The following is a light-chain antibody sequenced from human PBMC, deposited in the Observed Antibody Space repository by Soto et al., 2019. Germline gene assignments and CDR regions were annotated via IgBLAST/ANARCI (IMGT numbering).Light chain of an antibody. CDR3: QQRSTWPLT. V-gene: IGKV3-15*01. CDR1: QSVSSN. CDR2: AAS. Sequence: EIVMTQSPATLSVSPGERATLSCRASQSVSSNLAWYQQKPGQAPRVLIYAASTRATGIPDRFSGSGSGTEFTLTISSLHSEDFGVYYCQQRSTWPLTFGGGTKVEIK. J-gene: IGKJ4*01.